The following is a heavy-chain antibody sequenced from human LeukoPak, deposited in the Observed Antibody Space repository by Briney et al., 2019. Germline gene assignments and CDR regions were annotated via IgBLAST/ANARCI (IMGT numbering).Heavy chain of an antibody. Sequence: SETLSLTCTVSGGSISSYYWSWIRQPPGKGLEWIGYIYYSGSTNYNPSLKSRVTISVDTSKNQFSLKLSSVTAADTAVYYCARYSPATYSSSWYSPYYYYYMDVWGKGTTVTVSS. CDR2: IYYSGST. J-gene: IGHJ6*03. V-gene: IGHV4-59*01. D-gene: IGHD6-13*01. CDR1: GGSISSYY. CDR3: ARYSPATYSSSWYSPYYYYYMDV.